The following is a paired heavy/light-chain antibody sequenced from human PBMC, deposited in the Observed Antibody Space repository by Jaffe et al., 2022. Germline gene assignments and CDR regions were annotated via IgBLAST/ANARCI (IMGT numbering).Light chain of an antibody. J-gene: IGKJ2*01. V-gene: IGKV1-39*01. CDR3: QQSYSSPYT. CDR2: GAS. CDR1: QIIRTN. Sequence: DIQMTQSPSSLSASVGDRVTITCRASQIIRTNLNWYQQKPGKAPILLIFGASNLQSGVPSRFSGSGSGTDFNLTISSLQLEDFATYDCQQSYSSPYTFGQGTKLEIK.
Heavy chain of an antibody. CDR3: ARHLGHYVEIDAFDI. Sequence: QMQLQESGPGLVKPSETLSLTCAVSDYSVSGPYSWGWIRQPPGKGLEWIGSLYHSGSTYYNPSLESRVTISVETTKKEFSLKLRSVTAADTALYFCARHLGHYVEIDAFDIWGQGTMVTVSS. J-gene: IGHJ3*02. D-gene: IGHD3-16*01. CDR1: DYSVSGPYS. V-gene: IGHV4-38-2*01. CDR2: LYHSGST.